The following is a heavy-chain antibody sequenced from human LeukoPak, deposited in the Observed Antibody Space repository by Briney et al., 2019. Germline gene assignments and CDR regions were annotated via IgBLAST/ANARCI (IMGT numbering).Heavy chain of an antibody. Sequence: SETLSLTCAVSGGSISTYYWSWIRQPPGKGLEWIGSIYYSGSNNYSPSLKSRVTISVDTSKNQFSLKLSSVTAADTAVYYCARQVRSTTWNYGMDVWGQGTTVTVSS. D-gene: IGHD2-2*01. CDR1: GGSISTYY. J-gene: IGHJ6*02. CDR2: IYYSGSN. CDR3: ARQVRSTTWNYGMDV. V-gene: IGHV4-59*08.